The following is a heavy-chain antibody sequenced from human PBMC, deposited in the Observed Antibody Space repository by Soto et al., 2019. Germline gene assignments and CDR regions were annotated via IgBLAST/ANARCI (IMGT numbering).Heavy chain of an antibody. J-gene: IGHJ6*02. D-gene: IGHD1-26*01. Sequence: GGSLRLSCAASGFTFSSYGMHWVRQAPGKGLEWVAVISYDGSNKYYADSVKGRFTISRDNSKNTLYLQMNSLRAEDTAVYYCAKDVVVGATTGLGDYYYYYGMDVWGQGTTVTVSS. CDR2: ISYDGSNK. V-gene: IGHV3-30*18. CDR3: AKDVVVGATTGLGDYYYYYGMDV. CDR1: GFTFSSYG.